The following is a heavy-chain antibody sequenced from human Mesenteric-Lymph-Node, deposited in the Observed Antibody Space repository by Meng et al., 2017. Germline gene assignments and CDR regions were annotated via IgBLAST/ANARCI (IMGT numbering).Heavy chain of an antibody. CDR2: ISYDGSNK. D-gene: IGHD2-2*01. V-gene: IGHV3-30*01. CDR1: GFTFSSYA. Sequence: GESLKISCAASGFTFSSYAMHWVRQAPGKGLEWVAVISYDGSNKYYADSVKGRFTISRDNSKNTLYLQMNSLRAEDTAVYYCARDLVGEDYWGQGTLVTVSS. J-gene: IGHJ4*02. CDR3: ARDLVGEDY.